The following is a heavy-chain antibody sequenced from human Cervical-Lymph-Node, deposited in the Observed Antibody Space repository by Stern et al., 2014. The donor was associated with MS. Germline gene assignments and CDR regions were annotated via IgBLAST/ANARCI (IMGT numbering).Heavy chain of an antibody. V-gene: IGHV5-51*01. Sequence: VQLVESGAEVKKPGESLKISCKGSGYSFTSYWIGWVRQMPGKGLEWMGLIYPGDSDTSYSPSFQGQATIAAAKSTRTAYMHRSSLKASDTAMYYCARRGLRWNLHPFDYWGQGTLVTVSS. CDR1: GYSFTSYW. CDR2: IYPGDSDT. D-gene: IGHD4-23*01. CDR3: ARRGLRWNLHPFDY. J-gene: IGHJ4*02.